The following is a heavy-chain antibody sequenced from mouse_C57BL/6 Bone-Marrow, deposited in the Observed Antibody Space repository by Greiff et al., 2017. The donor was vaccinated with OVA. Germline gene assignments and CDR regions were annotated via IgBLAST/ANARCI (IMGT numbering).Heavy chain of an antibody. CDR1: GFTFSDYG. D-gene: IGHD4-1*01. CDR3: ARYWDLYAMDY. CDR2: ISSGNSTI. J-gene: IGHJ4*01. Sequence: EVQRVESGGGLVKPGGSLKLSCAASGFTFSDYGMHWVRQAPEKGLEWVAYISSGNSTIYYADTVKGRFTISRDNAKNTLFLQMTSLKSEDTAMYYCARYWDLYAMDYWGQGTSVTVSS. V-gene: IGHV5-17*01.